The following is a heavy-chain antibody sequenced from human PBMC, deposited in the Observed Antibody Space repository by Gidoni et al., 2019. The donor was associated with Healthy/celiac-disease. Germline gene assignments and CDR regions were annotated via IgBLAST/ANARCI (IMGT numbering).Heavy chain of an antibody. V-gene: IGHV3-7*03. CDR3: AREARDGYNYMDY. CDR2: IKQDGSEK. Sequence: EVQLVESGGGLVQPGGSLRLSCAASGFTFSSYWMSWVRQAPGKGLEWVANIKQDGSEKYYVDSVKGRFTISRDNAKNSLYLQMNSLRAEDTAVYYCAREARDGYNYMDYWGQGTLVTVSS. D-gene: IGHD5-12*01. CDR1: GFTFSSYW. J-gene: IGHJ4*02.